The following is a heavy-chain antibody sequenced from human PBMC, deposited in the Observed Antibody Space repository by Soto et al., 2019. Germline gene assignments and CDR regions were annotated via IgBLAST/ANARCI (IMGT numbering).Heavy chain of an antibody. D-gene: IGHD2-15*01. CDR3: ARLVKVVVVAPFDN. V-gene: IGHV4-39*01. CDR2: IYYTGST. Sequence: SETLSLTCTVSGGSITNTSYYWGWIRQPPGKGLGWIGNIYYTGSTYYNPSLKGRLTISVDTSKNQFSLKLSSVTAADTAVYYCARLVKVVVVAPFDNWGQGTLVTVSS. J-gene: IGHJ5*02. CDR1: GGSITNTSYY.